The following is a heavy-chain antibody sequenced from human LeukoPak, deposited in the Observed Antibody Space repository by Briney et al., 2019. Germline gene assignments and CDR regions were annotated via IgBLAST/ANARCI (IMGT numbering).Heavy chain of an antibody. CDR3: EAGGAQQLVRRGFDY. CDR2: IRYDGSNK. Sequence: PGGSLRLSCAASGFTFSSYGMHWVRQARGKGLEWVAFIRYDGSNKYYADSVKGRFTISRDNSKNTLYLQMISLRAEDTAVYYCEAGGAQQLVRRGFDYWGQGTLVTVSS. CDR1: GFTFSSYG. J-gene: IGHJ4*02. D-gene: IGHD6-13*01. V-gene: IGHV3-30*02.